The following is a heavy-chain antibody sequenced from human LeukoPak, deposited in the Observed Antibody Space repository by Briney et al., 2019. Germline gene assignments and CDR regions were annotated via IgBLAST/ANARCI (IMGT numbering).Heavy chain of an antibody. CDR1: GGSISSYY. J-gene: IGHJ4*02. Sequence: PSETLSLTCTVSGGSISSYYWSWIRQPPGKGLEWIGYIYYSGSTNYNPSLKSRVTISVDTSKNQFSLKLCSVTAADTAVYYCARDSGYSTPYLFDYWGQGTLVTVSS. CDR3: ARDSGYSTPYLFDY. V-gene: IGHV4-59*01. D-gene: IGHD5-12*01. CDR2: IYYSGST.